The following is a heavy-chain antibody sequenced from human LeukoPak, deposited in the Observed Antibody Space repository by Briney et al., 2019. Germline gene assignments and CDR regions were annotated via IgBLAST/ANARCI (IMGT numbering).Heavy chain of an antibody. CDR2: MNPNSGNP. CDR1: GYTFTSYD. V-gene: IGHV1-8*01. CDR3: ARSEVLRYFEGDY. J-gene: IGHJ4*02. Sequence: ASVKVSCKASGYTFTSYDINWVRQATGQGLEWMGWMNPNSGNPGYAQKFQGRVTMTRNTSISSAYMELSSLRSEDTAVYYCARSEVLRYFEGDYWGQGTLVTVSS. D-gene: IGHD3-9*01.